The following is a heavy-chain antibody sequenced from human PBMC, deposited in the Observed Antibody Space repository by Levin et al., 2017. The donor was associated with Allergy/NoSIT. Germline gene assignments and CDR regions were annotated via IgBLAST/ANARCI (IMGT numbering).Heavy chain of an antibody. CDR2: IYLSGST. V-gene: IGHV4-30-2*01. CDR1: GGSISSGGYS. J-gene: IGHJ4*02. Sequence: PSETLSLTCAVSGGSISSGGYSWSWIRQPPGKGLEWIGNIYLSGSTNDNPSLKSRVTMSVDRSKNQFSLKLSYVTAADTAVDYCARVAGYSYGYYFDYWGPGTLVTVSS. D-gene: IGHD5-18*01. CDR3: ARVAGYSYGYYFDY.